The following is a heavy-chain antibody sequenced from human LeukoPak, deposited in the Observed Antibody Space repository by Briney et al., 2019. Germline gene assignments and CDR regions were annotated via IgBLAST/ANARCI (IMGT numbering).Heavy chain of an antibody. D-gene: IGHD3-10*01. CDR3: ARGGVNYYGSGGSGIGGAFDI. CDR1: GYTFTSYY. V-gene: IGHV1-46*01. CDR2: INPSGGST. J-gene: IGHJ3*02. Sequence: ASVKVSCKASGYTFTSYYMHWVRQAPGQGLEWMGIINPSGGSTSYAQKFQGRVTMTRDTSTSTVYMELSSLRSEDTAVYYCARGGVNYYGSGGSGIGGAFDIWGQGTMVTVSS.